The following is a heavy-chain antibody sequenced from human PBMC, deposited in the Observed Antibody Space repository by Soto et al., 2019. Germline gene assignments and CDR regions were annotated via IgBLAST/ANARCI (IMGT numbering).Heavy chain of an antibody. V-gene: IGHV3-72*01. J-gene: IGHJ4*02. D-gene: IGHD2-8*01. CDR3: ARTSSSGAWYSDY. Sequence: PGGSLRLSCATSGFTLSDHHMDWVRQAPGRGLEWVARSRSKSHGYTTEYAASVEGRFIITRDDSSESLSLQINSLETEDTAVYYCARTSSSGAWYSDYWGQGTLVTVSS. CDR1: GFTLSDHH. CDR2: SRSKSHGYTT.